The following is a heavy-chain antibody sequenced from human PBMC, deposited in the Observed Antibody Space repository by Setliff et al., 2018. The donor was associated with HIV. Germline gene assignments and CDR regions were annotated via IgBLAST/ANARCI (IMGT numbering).Heavy chain of an antibody. Sequence: ASVKVSCKASGYTFTSYGISWVRQAPGQGLEWMGWTSAYNGNTNYAQKLQGRVTMTTDTSTSTAYMELRSLRSDDTAVYYCARKGYYDSSGPIKGNAFDIWGQGTMVTVSS. V-gene: IGHV1-18*01. CDR2: TSAYNGNT. D-gene: IGHD3-22*01. J-gene: IGHJ3*02. CDR3: ARKGYYDSSGPIKGNAFDI. CDR1: GYTFTSYG.